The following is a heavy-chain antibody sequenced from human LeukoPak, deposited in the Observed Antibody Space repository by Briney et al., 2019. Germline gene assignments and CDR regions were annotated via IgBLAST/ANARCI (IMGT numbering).Heavy chain of an antibody. J-gene: IGHJ4*02. CDR2: ISSSSTYI. V-gene: IGHV3-21*01. Sequence: GGSLRLSCAASGFTFNYAWMSWVRQVPGKGLEWVSSISSSSTYIYYADSVKGRFTVSRDNAKNSLYQQMNSLRAEDTAVYFCASQYTSSRIFDDWGQGTLVTVSS. CDR3: ASQYTSSRIFDD. D-gene: IGHD6-13*01. CDR1: GFTFNYAW.